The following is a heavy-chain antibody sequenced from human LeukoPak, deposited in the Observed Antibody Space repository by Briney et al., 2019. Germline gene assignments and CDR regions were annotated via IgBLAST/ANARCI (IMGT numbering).Heavy chain of an antibody. J-gene: IGHJ4*02. Sequence: SETLSLTCTVSGGSISSSTYYWGWVRQPPGKGLEWIGSIYYSGYTYYNPSLESRVTISIDTSKNQFSLKLSSVTAADTAIYYCAKHYMGSSYNRGLDSWGQGTLVTVSS. CDR1: GGSISSSTYY. V-gene: IGHV4-39*01. CDR3: AKHYMGSSYNRGLDS. CDR2: IYYSGYT. D-gene: IGHD3-10*01.